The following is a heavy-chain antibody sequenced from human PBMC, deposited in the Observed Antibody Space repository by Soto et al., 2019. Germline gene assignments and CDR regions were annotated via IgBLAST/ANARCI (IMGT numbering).Heavy chain of an antibody. J-gene: IGHJ6*02. Sequence: GGSLRLSCAASGFTFSSYGMHWVRQAPGKGLEWVAVISYDGSNKYYADSVKGRFTISRDNSKNTLYLQMNSLRAEDTAVYYWAGRGYYGSGQTLYYYYGMDVWGQGTTVTVSS. V-gene: IGHV3-30*03. D-gene: IGHD3-10*01. CDR2: ISYDGSNK. CDR1: GFTFSSYG. CDR3: AGRGYYGSGQTLYYYYGMDV.